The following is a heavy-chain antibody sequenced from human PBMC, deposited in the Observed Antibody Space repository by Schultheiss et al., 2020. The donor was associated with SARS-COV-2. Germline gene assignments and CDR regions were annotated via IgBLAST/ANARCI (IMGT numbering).Heavy chain of an antibody. J-gene: IGHJ4*02. CDR2: INPNSGGT. V-gene: IGHV1-2*02. D-gene: IGHD4-17*01. CDR3: ARKRAVIVTPGLDY. CDR1: GYTFTGYY. Sequence: ASVKVSCKASGYTFTGYYMHWVRQAPGQGLEWVGWINPNSGGTNYAQKFQGRVTMTRDTSISTAYMELSRLTFDDTAVYYCARKRAVIVTPGLDYWGQGTLVTVSS.